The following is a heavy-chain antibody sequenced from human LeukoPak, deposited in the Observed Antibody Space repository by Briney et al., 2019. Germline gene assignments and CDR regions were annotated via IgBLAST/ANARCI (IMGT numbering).Heavy chain of an antibody. D-gene: IGHD1-26*01. Sequence: PSETLSLTCTVSGGSISPYYWSWIRQPPEKGLEWIGYVYYSGSTNYNPSLKSRVTISVDTSKNQFSLKLSSVTAADTAVYYCARSSIVGATTCDYWGQGTLVTVSS. V-gene: IGHV4-59*08. CDR2: VYYSGST. CDR1: GGSISPYY. J-gene: IGHJ4*02. CDR3: ARSSIVGATTCDY.